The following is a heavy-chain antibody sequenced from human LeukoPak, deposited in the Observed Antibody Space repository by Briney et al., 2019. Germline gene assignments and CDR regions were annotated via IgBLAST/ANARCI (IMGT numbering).Heavy chain of an antibody. Sequence: GGSLRLSCVTSGFTFSDYFMNWIRQAPGKGPEWLSFINSDGNNIYYRDSVKGRITISRDNAKKTLYLEMNNLRVDDTAIYYCATSRVFDFWGQGTLVAVSS. CDR2: INSDGNNI. J-gene: IGHJ4*02. CDR1: GFTFSDYF. CDR3: ATSRVFDF. V-gene: IGHV3-11*04.